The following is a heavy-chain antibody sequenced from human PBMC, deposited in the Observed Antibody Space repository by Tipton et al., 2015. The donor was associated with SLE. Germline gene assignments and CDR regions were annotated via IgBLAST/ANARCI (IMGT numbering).Heavy chain of an antibody. CDR3: ARDSYDSSGPEY. CDR1: GFTFSSYG. CDR2: ISYDGSNK. D-gene: IGHD3-22*01. J-gene: IGHJ4*02. V-gene: IGHV3-30*03. Sequence: RSLRLSCAASGFTFSSYGMHWVRQAPGKGLEWVAVISYDGSNKYYADSVKGRFTISRDNSKNTLYLQMNSLRAEDTAVYYCARDSYDSSGPEYWGQGTLVTVSS.